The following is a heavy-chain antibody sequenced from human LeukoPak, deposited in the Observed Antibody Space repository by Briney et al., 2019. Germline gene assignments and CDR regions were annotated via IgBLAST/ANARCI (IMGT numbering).Heavy chain of an antibody. V-gene: IGHV4-39*07. J-gene: IGHJ6*03. D-gene: IGHD6-13*01. CDR3: ARGKAAGTATVYYMDV. CDR2: VHYSGAT. Sequence: SETLSLTCTVSGGSITSDAYYWGWVRQPPGKGLEWIASVHYSGATYYNPSLKSRVTISVDTSKNQFSLKLSSVTAADTAVYYCARGKAAGTATVYYMDVWGKGTTVTVSS. CDR1: GGSITSDAYY.